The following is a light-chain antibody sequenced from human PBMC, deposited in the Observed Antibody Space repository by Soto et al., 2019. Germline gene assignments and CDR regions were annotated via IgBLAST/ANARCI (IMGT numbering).Light chain of an antibody. J-gene: IGKJ2*01. CDR2: WAS. CDR3: QQYYTTPHT. V-gene: IGKV4-1*01. Sequence: DIVMTQSPDSLAVSLGERATINCKSSQSVLYSSNNKNFLAWYQQKPRQPPKLLIYWASTRESGVPDRFSGSGSATDFSLTISSLQAEDVAVYYCQQYYTTPHTFGQGTELGIK. CDR1: QSVLYSSNNKNF.